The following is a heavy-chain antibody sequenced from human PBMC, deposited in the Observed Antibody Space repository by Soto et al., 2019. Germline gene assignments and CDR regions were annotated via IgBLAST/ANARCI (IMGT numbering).Heavy chain of an antibody. CDR3: AKDDVSGDGLWLVSD. V-gene: IGHV3-23*01. Sequence: VGSLRLSCEASGFTFSKCAMIWVRQAPGKGQEWVSGITGSGLTIEHSASVKGRFTISRDNSKNTVYLQMNSLRAEDTAIYYCAKDDVSGDGLWLVSDWGQGTPVTV. D-gene: IGHD2-21*02. CDR1: GFTFSKCA. J-gene: IGHJ4*02. CDR2: ITGSGLTI.